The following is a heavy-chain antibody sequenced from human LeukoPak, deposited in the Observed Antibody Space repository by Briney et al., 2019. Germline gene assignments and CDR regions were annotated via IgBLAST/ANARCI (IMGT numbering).Heavy chain of an antibody. CDR3: ARHAERWLQSGPFDY. D-gene: IGHD5-24*01. CDR2: ISAYNGNT. CDR1: GYTFTSYG. J-gene: IGHJ4*02. V-gene: IGHV1-18*01. Sequence: GASVKVSCKASGYTFTSYGISWVRQAPGQGLGWMGSISAYNGNTNYAQKLQGRVTMTTDTSTSTAYMELRSLRSDDTAVYYCARHAERWLQSGPFDYWGQGTLVTVSS.